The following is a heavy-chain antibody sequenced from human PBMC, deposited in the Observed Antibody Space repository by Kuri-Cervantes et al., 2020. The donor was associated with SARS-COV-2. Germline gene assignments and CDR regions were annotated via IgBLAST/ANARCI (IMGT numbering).Heavy chain of an antibody. J-gene: IGHJ4*02. Sequence: SGPTLVKPTQTLTLTCTFSGFSLSTSGVGVGWIRQPPGKALEWLALIYWDDDKRYSPSLKSRLTITKDTSKNQVVLTMTNMDPVDTATYYCARTASTIFGVSYYFDYWGQGNLVTVSS. V-gene: IGHV2-5*02. CDR2: IYWDDDK. D-gene: IGHD3-3*01. CDR3: ARTASTIFGVSYYFDY. CDR1: GFSLSTSGVG.